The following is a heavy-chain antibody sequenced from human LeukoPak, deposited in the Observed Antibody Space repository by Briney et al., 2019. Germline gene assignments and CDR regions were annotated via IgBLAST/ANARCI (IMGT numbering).Heavy chain of an antibody. Sequence: PSETLSLTCTVSGGSISTYYWSWIRQPPGKGLEWIGYIYDSGSTNYNPSLKSRVTISVDTSRNQFSLKLSSVTAADTAVYYCARDMGAGTDYWGQGTLVTVSS. J-gene: IGHJ4*02. V-gene: IGHV4-59*01. CDR3: ARDMGAGTDY. D-gene: IGHD6-13*01. CDR2: IYDSGST. CDR1: GGSISTYY.